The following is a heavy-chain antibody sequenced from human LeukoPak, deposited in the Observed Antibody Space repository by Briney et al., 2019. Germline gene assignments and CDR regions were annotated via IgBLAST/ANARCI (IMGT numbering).Heavy chain of an antibody. D-gene: IGHD3-22*01. J-gene: IGHJ6*03. CDR3: AYNYYDSSGYLYYYYMDV. CDR2: IRYDGSNK. V-gene: IGHV3-30*02. CDR1: GFTFSSYG. Sequence: GGSLRLSCAASGFTFSSYGMHWVRQAPGKGLEWVAFIRYDGSNKYYADSVKGRFTISRDNSKNTLYLQMNSLGAEDTAVYYCAYNYYDSSGYLYYYYMDVWGKGTTVTVSS.